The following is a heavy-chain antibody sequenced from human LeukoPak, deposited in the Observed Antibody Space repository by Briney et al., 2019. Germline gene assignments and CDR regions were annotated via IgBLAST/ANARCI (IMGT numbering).Heavy chain of an antibody. J-gene: IGHJ4*02. Sequence: AGGSLRLSCAASGFTFSSYAMSWVRQAPGKGMEWVSTISGSGGSAYYADSVKGRFTISRDNSKNTVYLQLNSLRAEDTALYYCAKRPYCCGTVCYHIGYWVKGTLVTVSS. CDR1: GFTFSSYA. V-gene: IGHV3-23*01. CDR3: AKRPYCCGTVCYHIGY. CDR2: ISGSGGSA. D-gene: IGHD2-21*01.